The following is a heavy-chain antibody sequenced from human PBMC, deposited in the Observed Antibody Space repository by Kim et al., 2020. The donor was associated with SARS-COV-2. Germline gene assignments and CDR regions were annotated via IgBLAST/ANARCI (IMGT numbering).Heavy chain of an antibody. D-gene: IGHD6-13*01. CDR3: AHIRIAAAIYFDY. J-gene: IGHJ4*02. Sequence: YSPTLKSRLTINKDTAKNQVVLTMTNMDPVDTATYYCAHIRIAAAIYFDYWGQGTLVTVSS. V-gene: IGHV2-5*01.